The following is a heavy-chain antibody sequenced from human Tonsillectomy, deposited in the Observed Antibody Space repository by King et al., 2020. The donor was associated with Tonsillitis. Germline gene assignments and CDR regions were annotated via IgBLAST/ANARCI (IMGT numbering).Heavy chain of an antibody. J-gene: IGHJ5*02. CDR3: ARLMDSSSPSWFDP. V-gene: IGHV4-39*01. D-gene: IGHD2-2*01. CDR1: SGSISSSSYY. CDR2: IFYSGST. Sequence: QLQESGPGLVKPSETLSLTCTVSSGSISSSSYYWGWIRQPPGKGLEWIGSIFYSGSTLYNPSLKSRVTISVDTSKNQFSLKLSSVTVADTAVYYCARLMDSSSPSWFDPWGQGTLVTVSS.